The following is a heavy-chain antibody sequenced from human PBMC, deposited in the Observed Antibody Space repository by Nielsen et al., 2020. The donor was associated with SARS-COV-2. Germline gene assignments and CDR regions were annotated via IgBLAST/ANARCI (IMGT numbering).Heavy chain of an antibody. Sequence: SETLSLTCAVYGGSFSGYYWSWIRQPPGKGLEWIGEINHSGSTNYNPSLKSRVTISVDTSKNQFSLKLSSVTAADTAVNYCARVQFGALDYWGQGTLVTVSS. CDR3: ARVQFGALDY. CDR1: GGSFSGYY. J-gene: IGHJ4*02. D-gene: IGHD3-10*01. CDR2: INHSGST. V-gene: IGHV4-34*01.